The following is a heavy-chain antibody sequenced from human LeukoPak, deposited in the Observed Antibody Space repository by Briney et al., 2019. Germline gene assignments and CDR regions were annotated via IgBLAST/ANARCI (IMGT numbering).Heavy chain of an antibody. D-gene: IGHD3-22*01. CDR3: ARGRGPSYYYDSSGYHGVDY. CDR1: GGSISSGDYY. J-gene: IGHJ4*02. CDR2: IYYSGST. V-gene: IGHV4-30-4*01. Sequence: PPQTLSLTCTVSGGSISSGDYYWSWIRQPPGKGLEWIGYIYYSGSTYYIPSLKSRVTISVDTSKNQFSLKLSSVTAADTAVYYCARGRGPSYYYDSSGYHGVDYWGQGTLVTVSS.